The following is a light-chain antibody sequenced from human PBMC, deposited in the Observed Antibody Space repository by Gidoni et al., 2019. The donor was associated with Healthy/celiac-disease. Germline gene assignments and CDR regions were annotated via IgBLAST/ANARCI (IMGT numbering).Light chain of an antibody. J-gene: IGKJ2*04. CDR3: QQYGSSPPCS. Sequence: ENVLTPSPGTLSLSPGERAALSLRASQSVSSIYLAWYQHKPGQAPRLLIYGASSRATGIPDRFSCSGSGTDFTRTISRLEPEDFAVYYCQQYGSSPPCSFGQGTKLEIK. V-gene: IGKV3-20*01. CDR2: GAS. CDR1: QSVSSIY.